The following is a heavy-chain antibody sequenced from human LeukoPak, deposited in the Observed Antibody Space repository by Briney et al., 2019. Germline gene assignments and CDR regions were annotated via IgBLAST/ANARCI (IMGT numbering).Heavy chain of an antibody. J-gene: IGHJ4*02. D-gene: IGHD4-17*01. CDR2: ISRSSDAI. CDR3: ARGDSDHYITLDY. V-gene: IGHV3-48*01. CDR1: GFNFSAYS. Sequence: GGSLRLSCAASGFNFSAYSMNWVRQAPGKGLEWVSYISRSSDAIYDADSVKGRFTVSRDNAKNLLFLQMTSLGVEDTALYYCARGDSDHYITLDYWGQGTLVTVSS.